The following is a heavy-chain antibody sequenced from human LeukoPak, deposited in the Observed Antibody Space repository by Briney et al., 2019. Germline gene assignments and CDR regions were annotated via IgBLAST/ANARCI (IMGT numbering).Heavy chain of an antibody. J-gene: IGHJ4*02. V-gene: IGHV3-7*05. CDR3: ARDSRRGELPNY. Sequence: GGSLGLSCAASGFTFSMYWMSWVRQAPGKGLEWVANIKEDGSEKYYVDSVRGRFTISRDNAKNSLFLQMNSLRAEDTAMYYCARDSRRGELPNYWGQGTLVTVSS. CDR1: GFTFSMYW. CDR2: IKEDGSEK. D-gene: IGHD1-7*01.